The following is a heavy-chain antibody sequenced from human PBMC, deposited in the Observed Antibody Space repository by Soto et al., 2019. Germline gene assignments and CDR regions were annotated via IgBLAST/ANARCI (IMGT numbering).Heavy chain of an antibody. Sequence: QIQLVESGRDVVQPGRSLRLSCAASGFNFGFFGMHWVRQAPGKGLEWVAFISGDGINTHYADSVRGRFTLSRDYSKKTMYLQMDTLREGETALYYCARGNLSFDFDSWGQGTLVTVSS. CDR2: ISGDGINT. CDR1: GFNFGFFG. J-gene: IGHJ4*02. CDR3: ARGNLSFDFDS. V-gene: IGHV3-30*03. D-gene: IGHD3-10*01.